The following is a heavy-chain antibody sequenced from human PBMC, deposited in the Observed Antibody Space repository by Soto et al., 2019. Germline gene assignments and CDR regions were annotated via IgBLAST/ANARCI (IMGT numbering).Heavy chain of an antibody. CDR3: ARRDWNGGYCDL. J-gene: IGHJ4*02. D-gene: IGHD1-1*01. CDR2: ISGDGRRT. V-gene: IGHV3-74*01. CDR1: GFSFSNYW. Sequence: EAQLVESGGGLVQPGGSLRLSCAASGFSFSNYWMHWVRQVPGKGLVWVSRISGDGRRTGYADFAKGRFTISRDNDKNTVYLQMNSMRVDDTAMYYCARRDWNGGYCDLWGQGILVTVSS.